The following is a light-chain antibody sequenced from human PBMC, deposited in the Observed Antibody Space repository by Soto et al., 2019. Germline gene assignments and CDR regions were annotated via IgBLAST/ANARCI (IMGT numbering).Light chain of an antibody. V-gene: IGKV1-5*03. CDR1: QTTNW. Sequence: DIQMTQSPSTLSASVGDRVTITCRASQTTNWLAWYQQKPGKAPKLLIYQASSLESGVPSRFSGSGSGTEFTLTISSLQPDDFATYYCQHYDKYSQRTFGQGTKVEIK. CDR2: QAS. CDR3: QHYDKYSQRT. J-gene: IGKJ1*01.